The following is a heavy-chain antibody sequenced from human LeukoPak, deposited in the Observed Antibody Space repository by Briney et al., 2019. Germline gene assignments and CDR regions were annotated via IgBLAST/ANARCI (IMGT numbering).Heavy chain of an antibody. Sequence: GSLRLSCAASGSIFSSYAMTWVRQAPGKGLEWVSSFGLYGGTTHYADSVKGRFTISRDNSKNTLYLQMTSLRADDTAVYYCVKDSSTTSWYFAFDVWGQGTMVAVSS. CDR3: VKDSSTTSWYFAFDV. CDR2: FGLYGGTT. D-gene: IGHD2-2*01. J-gene: IGHJ3*01. V-gene: IGHV3-23*01. CDR1: GSIFSSYA.